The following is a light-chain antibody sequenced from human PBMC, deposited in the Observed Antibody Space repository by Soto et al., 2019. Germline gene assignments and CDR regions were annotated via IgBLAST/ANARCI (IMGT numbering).Light chain of an antibody. V-gene: IGLV1-51*01. CDR1: ASNIGNNY. Sequence: QSVLTQPPSVSAAPGQKVTISCSGGASNIGNNYVSWYQHLPRTAPKLLIYGNIERPSGIPDRFSASKSGTSATLDITGLQPGDEADYYCGTWDGSLNTGVIGGGTQLTVL. CDR2: GNI. J-gene: IGLJ3*02. CDR3: GTWDGSLNTGV.